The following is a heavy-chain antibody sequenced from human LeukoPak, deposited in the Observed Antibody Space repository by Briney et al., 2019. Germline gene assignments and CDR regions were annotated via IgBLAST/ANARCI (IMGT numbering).Heavy chain of an antibody. CDR3: ARGRYYYGSGSYSAFTIDY. CDR1: GFTFSSYA. V-gene: IGHV3-30-3*01. J-gene: IGHJ4*02. D-gene: IGHD3-10*01. Sequence: GGSLRLSCAASGFTFSSYAMHWVRQAPGKGLEWVAVISYDGSNKYYADSVKGRFTISRDNSKNTLYLQMNSLRAEDTAVYYCARGRYYYGSGSYSAFTIDYWGQGTLVTVSS. CDR2: ISYDGSNK.